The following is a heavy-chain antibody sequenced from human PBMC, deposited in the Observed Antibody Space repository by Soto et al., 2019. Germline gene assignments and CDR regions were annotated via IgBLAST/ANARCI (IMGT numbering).Heavy chain of an antibody. Sequence: QVQLQQWGAGLLKPSETLSLTCAVYGGSFSGYYWSWIRQPPGKGLEWIGEINHSGSTNYNPSLTSRVTLSVDSSKNQFSLKLSSVTAADTAVYYCARGQRSSSWDRYFDYWGQGTLVTVSS. J-gene: IGHJ4*02. CDR2: INHSGST. V-gene: IGHV4-34*01. CDR3: ARGQRSSSWDRYFDY. CDR1: GGSFSGYY. D-gene: IGHD6-13*01.